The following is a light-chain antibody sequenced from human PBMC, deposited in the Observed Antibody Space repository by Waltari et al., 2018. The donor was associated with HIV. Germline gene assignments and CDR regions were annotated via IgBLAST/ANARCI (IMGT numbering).Light chain of an antibody. CDR3: LLSYAGVRV. Sequence: LTCCPGGTVTVTCASVTGSVSRNQYAHGIQLKPGQPPRTLIYETDKRHPWTAGRFAGSLIGGRAALMLAGALPEDEADYYGLLSYAGVRVFGGGTKLTV. CDR2: ETD. J-gene: IGLJ3*02. V-gene: IGLV7-46*01. CDR1: TGSVSRNQY.